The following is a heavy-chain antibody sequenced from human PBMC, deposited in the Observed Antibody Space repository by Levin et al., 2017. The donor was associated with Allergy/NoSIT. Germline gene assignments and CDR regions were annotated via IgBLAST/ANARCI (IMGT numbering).Heavy chain of an antibody. Sequence: SETLSLTCTVSGGSITSSRYYWGWIRQPPGKGLEWIGDIYYSGSTYYSPSLKSRVTISVDTSKTQFSLKLSSVTAADTAVYYCVRRLWFGEFGYFDYWGQGTLVTVSP. D-gene: IGHD3-10*01. CDR2: IYYSGST. V-gene: IGHV4-39*01. CDR3: VRRLWFGEFGYFDY. CDR1: GGSITSSRYY. J-gene: IGHJ4*02.